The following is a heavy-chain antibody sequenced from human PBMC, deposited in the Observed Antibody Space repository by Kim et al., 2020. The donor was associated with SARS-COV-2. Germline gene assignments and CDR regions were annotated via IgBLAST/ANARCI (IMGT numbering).Heavy chain of an antibody. CDR1: GFTFSSYG. CDR2: ISYDGSNK. CDR3: AKVGLGYDSSSIDY. Sequence: GGSLRLSCAASGFTFSSYGMHWVRQAPGKGLEWVAVISYDGSNKYYADSVKGRFTISRDNSKNTLYLQMNSLRAEDTAVYYCAKVGLGYDSSSIDYWGQGTLVTVSS. D-gene: IGHD3-22*01. J-gene: IGHJ4*02. V-gene: IGHV3-30*18.